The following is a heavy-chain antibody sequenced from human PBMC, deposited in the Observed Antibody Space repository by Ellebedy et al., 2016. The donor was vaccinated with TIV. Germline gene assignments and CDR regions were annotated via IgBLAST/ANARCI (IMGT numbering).Heavy chain of an antibody. CDR1: GFTFSQFA. Sequence: GESLKISCATSGFTFSQFAVHWVRQALGKGLEWVAVVSSDGGTTYYADSVKGRFTVSRDNSENMVFLQMNSLRVEDTATYYCAKEGGSYLDTSGYKYAFDIWGQGTMVTVSS. CDR2: VSSDGGTT. CDR3: AKEGGSYLDTSGYKYAFDI. V-gene: IGHV3-30*04. D-gene: IGHD3-3*01. J-gene: IGHJ3*02.